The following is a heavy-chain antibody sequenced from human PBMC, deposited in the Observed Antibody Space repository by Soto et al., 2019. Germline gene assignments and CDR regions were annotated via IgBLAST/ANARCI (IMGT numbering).Heavy chain of an antibody. CDR2: IYYSGST. CDR3: AWRKAGSHYFDS. CDR1: GGCISSSSYY. V-gene: IGHV4-39*01. D-gene: IGHD3-10*01. J-gene: IGHJ4*02. Sequence: SETLSLTCTVSGGCISSSSYYWGWIRQPPGKGLEYIGSIYYSGSTYYNPSLKSRITISVDMSKNQFSLKVNSVTAADTAVYYCAWRKAGSHYFDSWGQGTLVTVSS.